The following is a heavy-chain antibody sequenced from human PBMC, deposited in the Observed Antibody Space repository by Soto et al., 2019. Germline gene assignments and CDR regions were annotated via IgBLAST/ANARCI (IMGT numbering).Heavy chain of an antibody. J-gene: IGHJ6*02. CDR1: GCTYSDYY. V-gene: IGHV3-11*01. CDR3: ARDHGGTRWFGEHHYYGMDV. Sequence: LRRPGTSSGCTYSDYYMSGIRQAPRKVPQGVSYISSSGSTIYYADSVKGRLTISRDNAKNPLYLQMNSMRAEHTAVYYCARDHGGTRWFGEHHYYGMDVWGQGTTVTVP. D-gene: IGHD3-10*01. CDR2: ISSSGSTI.